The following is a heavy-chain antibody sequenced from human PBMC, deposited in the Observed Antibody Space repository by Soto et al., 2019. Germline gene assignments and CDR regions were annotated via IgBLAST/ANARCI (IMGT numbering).Heavy chain of an antibody. CDR1: SVSFSGYY. J-gene: IGHJ4*02. D-gene: IGHD6-6*01. Sequence: SETLSLTCSIYSVSFSGYYWSWIRLPPGKGLEWIGEISQSGNTNYSPSLKSRVSISIDTSKKQFSLNLASVSAADTAVYYCARAPKVSGSSQTRPDFWGQGTLVTVSS. CDR3: ARAPKVSGSSQTRPDF. V-gene: IGHV4-34*01. CDR2: ISQSGNT.